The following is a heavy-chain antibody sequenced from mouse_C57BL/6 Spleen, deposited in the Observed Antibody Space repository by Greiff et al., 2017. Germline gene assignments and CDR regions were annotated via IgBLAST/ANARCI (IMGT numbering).Heavy chain of an antibody. J-gene: IGHJ1*03. CDR2: IYWGDDK. CDR1: GFSLSTSGMG. Sequence: QVTLKVSGPGILQSSQTLSLTCSFSGFSLSTSGMGVSWIRQPSGKGLEWLAHIYWGDDKRYNPSLKRRLTISKDTSRNQVFLKITRVDTADTATYYCARGTTVVPNWYFDVWGTGTTVTVSS. V-gene: IGHV8-12*01. CDR3: ARGTTVVPNWYFDV. D-gene: IGHD1-1*01.